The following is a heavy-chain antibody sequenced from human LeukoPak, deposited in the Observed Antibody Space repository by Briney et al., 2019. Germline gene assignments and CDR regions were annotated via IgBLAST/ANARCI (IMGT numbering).Heavy chain of an antibody. D-gene: IGHD4-17*01. CDR1: GFTFSIYA. Sequence: PGGSLRLSCAASGFTFSIYATHWVRQAPGKGLEYVSAITNNGGSTYYANSVKGRFTISRDNSKNTLFLQMGSLRAEDMAVYYCARGRLASTTTTTYDQWGQGTLVTVSS. V-gene: IGHV3-64*01. CDR3: ARGRLASTTTTTYDQ. J-gene: IGHJ4*02. CDR2: ITNNGGST.